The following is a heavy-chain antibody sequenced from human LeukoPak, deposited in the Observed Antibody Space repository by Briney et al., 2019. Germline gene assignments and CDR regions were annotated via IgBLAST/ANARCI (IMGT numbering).Heavy chain of an antibody. V-gene: IGHV3-21*01. CDR1: GFTFTSYS. Sequence: GGSLRLSCAASGFTFTSYSMNWVRQAPGKGLEGVSSISSSGTYIYYADSLKGRFTISRDNAKNSLYLQMSSLRAEDTAVYYCARGSGVQVWSSLDYWGQGTLVTVSS. CDR2: ISSSGTYI. J-gene: IGHJ4*02. CDR3: ARGSGVQVWSSLDY. D-gene: IGHD5-18*01.